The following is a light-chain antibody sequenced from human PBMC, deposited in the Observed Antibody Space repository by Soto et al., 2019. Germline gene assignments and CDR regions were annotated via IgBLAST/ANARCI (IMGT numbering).Light chain of an antibody. J-gene: IGLJ1*01. CDR3: SSFTSSSTYV. Sequence: QSALTQPPSVSGSPGQSVTISCSGTSSDVGSYNRVSWYQQPPGTAPKLMIYEVSNRPSGVPDRFSGSKSGNTPSLTISGLQAEDEADYYCSSFTSSSTYVCGTGTKLTVL. V-gene: IGLV2-18*02. CDR1: SSDVGSYNR. CDR2: EVS.